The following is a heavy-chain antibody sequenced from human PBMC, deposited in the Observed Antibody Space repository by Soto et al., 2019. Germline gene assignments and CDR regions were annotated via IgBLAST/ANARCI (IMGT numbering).Heavy chain of an antibody. V-gene: IGHV3-21*01. CDR2: ISSSSSYI. Sequence: EVQLVESGGGLVKPGGSLRLSCAASGFTFSSYSMNWVRQAPGKGLEWVSSISSSSSYIYYADSVKGRFTISRDNAKNSLYLQMNSLRAEVTAVYYCASGGGRYDSSGYYYMGTYWGQGTLVTVSS. D-gene: IGHD3-22*01. CDR3: ASGGGRYDSSGYYYMGTY. CDR1: GFTFSSYS. J-gene: IGHJ4*02.